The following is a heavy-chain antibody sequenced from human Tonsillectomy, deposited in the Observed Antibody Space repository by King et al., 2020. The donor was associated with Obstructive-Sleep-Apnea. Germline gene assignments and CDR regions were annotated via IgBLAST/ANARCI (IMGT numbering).Heavy chain of an antibody. CDR2: IYSGGST. CDR3: ARVGFQSVYDHFFKEYYFDF. J-gene: IGHJ4*02. CDR1: GFTVSSNY. D-gene: IGHD5/OR15-5a*01. V-gene: IGHV3-66*01. Sequence: VQLVESGGGLVQPGGSLRLSCAASGFTVSSNYTSWVRQAPGKGLEWVSVIYSGGSTYYADSVKGRFTISRDNSQNTLYLQMNSLRAEDTAVYYCARVGFQSVYDHFFKEYYFDFWGQGTLVTVSS.